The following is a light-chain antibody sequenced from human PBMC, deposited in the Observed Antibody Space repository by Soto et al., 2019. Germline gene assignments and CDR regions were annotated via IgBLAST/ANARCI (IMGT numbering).Light chain of an antibody. CDR2: DAS. Sequence: EIVLTQSPGTLYLSPRERATLSCRASHSVTNNYLGWYQQKPGQAPRLLISDASIRAAGIPDRFSGSGSETDFTLTISRLEPEDFAVYYCQQSAHSPLTFGQGTMVEIK. CDR1: HSVTNNY. J-gene: IGKJ1*01. V-gene: IGKV3-20*01. CDR3: QQSAHSPLT.